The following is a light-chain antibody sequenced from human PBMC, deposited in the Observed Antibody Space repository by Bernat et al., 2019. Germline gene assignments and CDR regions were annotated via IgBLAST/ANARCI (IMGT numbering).Light chain of an antibody. J-gene: IGKJ2*01. Sequence: VLMTQSPLSLPVTLGQPASISCRSSQSLVSSDGNTYLHWFQQRPGQSPRRLIYKVSNRDSGVPDRFSGSGSGTDFTLKISRVEAEDVGIYYCKQGTHWPHTFGQGTKLEIK. CDR1: QSLVSSDGNTY. V-gene: IGKV2-30*01. CDR2: KVS. CDR3: KQGTHWPHT.